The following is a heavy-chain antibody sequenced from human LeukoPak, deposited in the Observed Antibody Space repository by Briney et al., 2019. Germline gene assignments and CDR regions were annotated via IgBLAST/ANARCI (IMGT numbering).Heavy chain of an antibody. CDR1: GFTFSSYA. V-gene: IGHV3-23*01. J-gene: IGHJ4*02. D-gene: IGHD3-16*02. Sequence: GGSLRLSCAVSGFTFSSYAMSWVRQAPGKGLEWVSAISGSGGSTYYADSVKGRFTISRDNSKNTLYLQMNSLRAEDTAVYYCAKALWSYRYTSWGQGTLVTVSS. CDR3: AKALWSYRYTS. CDR2: ISGSGGST.